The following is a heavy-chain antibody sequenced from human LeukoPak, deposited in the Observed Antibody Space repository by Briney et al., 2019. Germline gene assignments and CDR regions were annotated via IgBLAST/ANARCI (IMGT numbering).Heavy chain of an antibody. CDR1: GFTFSSYA. CDR3: AKGPMVRGVINFSDY. Sequence: GASLRLSCVASGFTFSSYAMSWVRQAPGKGLEWVSAISGSGGSTYYADSVKGRFTISRDNSKNTLYLQMNSLRAEDTAVYYCAKGPMVRGVINFSDYWGQGTLVTVSS. J-gene: IGHJ4*02. D-gene: IGHD3-10*01. V-gene: IGHV3-23*01. CDR2: ISGSGGST.